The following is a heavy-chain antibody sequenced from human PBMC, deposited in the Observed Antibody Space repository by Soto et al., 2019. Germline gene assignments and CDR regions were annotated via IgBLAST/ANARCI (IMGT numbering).Heavy chain of an antibody. V-gene: IGHV4-59*01. CDR3: ARGDYGDYAYHY. J-gene: IGHJ4*02. CDR2: IYYSGST. Sequence: QVQLQESGPGLVKPSETLSLTCTVSGGSISSYYWSWIRQPPGKGLEWIGYIYYSGSTNYNPSLKSRVTISVDTSKNQFSLKLSSVTAADTAVYYCARGDYGDYAYHYWGQGTLVTVSS. D-gene: IGHD4-17*01. CDR1: GGSISSYY.